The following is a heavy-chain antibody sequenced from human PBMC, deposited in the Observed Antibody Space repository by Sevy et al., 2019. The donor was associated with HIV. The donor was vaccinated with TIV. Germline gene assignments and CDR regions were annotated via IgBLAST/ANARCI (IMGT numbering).Heavy chain of an antibody. J-gene: IGHJ5*02. CDR2: IYYSGST. CDR1: GGSISSYY. Sequence: SETLSLTCTVSGGSISSYYWSWIRQPPGKGLEWIGYIYYSGSTNYNPSLKSRVTISVETSKNQFSLKLSSVTAADTAVYYCARAVRARYCSSTSCYAGGWFDPWGQGTLVTVSS. D-gene: IGHD2-2*01. V-gene: IGHV4-59*01. CDR3: ARAVRARYCSSTSCYAGGWFDP.